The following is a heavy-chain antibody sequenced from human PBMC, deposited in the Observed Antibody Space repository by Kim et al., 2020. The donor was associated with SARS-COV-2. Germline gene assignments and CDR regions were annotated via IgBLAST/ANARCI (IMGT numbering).Heavy chain of an antibody. D-gene: IGHD3-10*01. Sequence: GGSLRLSCAASRFTFSRHGMSWVRLDACTWLAREAVLYIGGSSQYYADSVKGRLILSSDISKNTLYLQMNSLRAEGTAVYYCAKGRYPNQSQLYPFYYYYYGMDLWGQGDTVTVSS. V-gene: IGHV3-23*03. CDR1: RFTFSRHG. J-gene: IGHJ6*02. CDR3: AKGRYPNQSQLYPFYYYYYGMDL. CDR2: LYIGGSSQ.